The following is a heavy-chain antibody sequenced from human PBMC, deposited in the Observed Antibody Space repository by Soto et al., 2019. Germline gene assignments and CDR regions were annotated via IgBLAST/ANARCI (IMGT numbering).Heavy chain of an antibody. CDR1: GFTFSSYS. CDR3: ARGLKPYSSGWLFDY. V-gene: IGHV3-21*01. D-gene: IGHD6-19*01. Sequence: PGWSLRLSCAASGFTFSSYSMNWVRQAPGKGLEWVSSISSSSSYTYYADSVKGRFTISRDNAKNSLYLQMNSLRAEDTAVYYCARGLKPYSSGWLFDYWGQGTLVTVSS. CDR2: ISSSSSYT. J-gene: IGHJ4*02.